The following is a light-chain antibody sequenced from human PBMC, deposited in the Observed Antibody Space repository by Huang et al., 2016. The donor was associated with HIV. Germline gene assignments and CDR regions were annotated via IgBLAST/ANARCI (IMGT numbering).Light chain of an antibody. J-gene: IGKJ2*01. V-gene: IGKV4-1*01. CDR2: MAS. CDR1: RSLFFASNSKTF. CDR3: QQFYNMPYT. Sequence: DILLTQSPDSLAVSLGGRATLTCRSSRSLFFASNSKTFLAWYQQKPGQSPKFLMYMASVRESGVPERVTGSGSGTEFTRTIASLQAEDVAVYYCQQFYNMPYTFGRGTRLEI.